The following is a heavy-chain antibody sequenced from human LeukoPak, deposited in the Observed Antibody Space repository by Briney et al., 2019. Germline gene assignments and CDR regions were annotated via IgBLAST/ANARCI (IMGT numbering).Heavy chain of an antibody. J-gene: IGHJ4*02. D-gene: IGHD6-19*01. V-gene: IGHV4-38-2*02. CDR3: ARITDLSVATDY. Sequence: SETLSLTCTVSGYSINSGYYWGWIRPPPGKGLEWIGSIWHTGSTYYYPSLKSRVTISVDTSKNQFSLKLTSVTAADTAVYYCARITDLSVATDYWGQGTLVTVSS. CDR1: GYSINSGYY. CDR2: IWHTGST.